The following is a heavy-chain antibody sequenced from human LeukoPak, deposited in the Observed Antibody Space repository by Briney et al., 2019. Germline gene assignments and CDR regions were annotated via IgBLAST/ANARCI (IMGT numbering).Heavy chain of an antibody. CDR1: GFTFSNHG. Sequence: GGSLRLSCAAYGFTFSNHGMDWVRQAPGKGLEWVSGISPSGDITYYADSVKGRFTISRGNSKNTLYLQMNSLRAEDTAVYYCAKSITMRNFDYWGQGTLVTVSS. CDR2: ISPSGDIT. CDR3: AKSITMRNFDY. V-gene: IGHV3-23*01. D-gene: IGHD3-22*01. J-gene: IGHJ4*02.